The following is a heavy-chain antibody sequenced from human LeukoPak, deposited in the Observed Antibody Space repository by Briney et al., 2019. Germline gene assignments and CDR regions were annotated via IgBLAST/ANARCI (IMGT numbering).Heavy chain of an antibody. Sequence: SETLSVTCNVSGGSISTYYWNWIRQAPGKGLEWIGYIYYSGSTSYNPSLESRVTISVDTSKNQFSPNVTSVTAADTAVYYCARCGYSYGSDFDYWGQGTLVTVSS. CDR2: IYYSGST. CDR1: GGSISTYY. V-gene: IGHV4-59*01. J-gene: IGHJ4*02. D-gene: IGHD5-18*01. CDR3: ARCGYSYGSDFDY.